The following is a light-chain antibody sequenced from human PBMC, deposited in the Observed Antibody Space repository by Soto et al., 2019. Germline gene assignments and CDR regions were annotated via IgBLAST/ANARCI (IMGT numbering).Light chain of an antibody. V-gene: IGLV1-51*01. CDR1: SSNIGNNF. CDR2: DNN. CDR3: ATWDSSLIAGV. Sequence: QSVLTQPPSVSAAPGQKVTISCSGSSSNIGNNFVSWYQHLPGTAPKLLIYDNNKRPSGIPDRFSGTKSGTSATLGITGLQTGDEAHYYCATWDSSLIAGVFGGGTKLIVL. J-gene: IGLJ2*01.